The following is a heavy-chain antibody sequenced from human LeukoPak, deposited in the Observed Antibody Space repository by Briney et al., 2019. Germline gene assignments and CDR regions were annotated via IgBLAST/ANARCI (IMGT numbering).Heavy chain of an antibody. J-gene: IGHJ4*02. CDR3: AREPGYSYGYGDY. CDR1: NFSIRSSVW. V-gene: IGHV4-28*03. CDR2: IYYSGST. Sequence: PSETLSLTCAVSNFSIRSSVWWGWIRQHPGKGLEWIGYIYYSGSTYYNPSLKSRVTISVDTSKNQFSLKLSSVTAADTAVYYCAREPGYSYGYGDYWGQGTLVTVSS. D-gene: IGHD5-18*01.